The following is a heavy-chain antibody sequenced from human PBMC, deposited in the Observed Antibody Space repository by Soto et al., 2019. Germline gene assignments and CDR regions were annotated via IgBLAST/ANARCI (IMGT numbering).Heavy chain of an antibody. D-gene: IGHD2-2*01. J-gene: IGHJ6*03. V-gene: IGHV4-59*08. CDR3: ARLIWRPCSFTSCRQEYYYYYYMDV. Sequence: PSETLSLTCTVSGGSISSYYWSWIRQPPGKGLEWIGYIYYSGSTNYNPSLKSRVTISVDTSKNQFSLKLSSVTAADTAVYYCARLIWRPCSFTSCRQEYYYYYYMDVWGKGTTVTVS. CDR1: GGSISSYY. CDR2: IYYSGST.